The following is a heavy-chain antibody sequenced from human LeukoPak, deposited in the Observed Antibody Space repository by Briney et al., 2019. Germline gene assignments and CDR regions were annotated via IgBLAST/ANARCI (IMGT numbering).Heavy chain of an antibody. J-gene: IGHJ3*02. Sequence: PSETLSLTCAVYGGSFSGYYWSWIRQPPGKGLEWIGEINHSGSTNYNPSLKSRVTISVDTSKNQFSLKLSSVTAADTAVYYCARGWSAGGAFDIWGQGTMVTVSS. CDR2: INHSGST. V-gene: IGHV4-34*01. CDR3: ARGWSAGGAFDI. D-gene: IGHD6-19*01. CDR1: GGSFSGYY.